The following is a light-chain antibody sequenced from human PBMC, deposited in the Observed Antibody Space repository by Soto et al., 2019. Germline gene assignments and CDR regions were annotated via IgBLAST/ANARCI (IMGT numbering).Light chain of an antibody. J-gene: IGKJ2*01. CDR3: QQSYSTPYT. V-gene: IGKV1-39*01. CDR2: AAS. CDR1: QSISSY. Sequence: DIQMTQSPSSLSASVGDRFTITCRASQSISSYLNWYQQKPGKAPKLLIYAASSLQSGVPSRFSGSGSWTDFTLTISSLQPEDFATYYGQQSYSTPYTFGQGTKLEIK.